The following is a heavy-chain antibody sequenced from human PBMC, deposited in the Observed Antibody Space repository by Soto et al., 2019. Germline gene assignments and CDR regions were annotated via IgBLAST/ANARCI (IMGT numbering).Heavy chain of an antibody. Sequence: GGSLRLSWAASGLTFSDYYMSWIRQAPGKGLEWVSYISSSGSTIYYADSVKGRFTISRDNAKSSLYLQMNSLRAEDTAVYYCARGVGYCSGGSCSGQDAFDIWGQGTMVTVSS. D-gene: IGHD2-15*01. CDR2: ISSSGSTI. J-gene: IGHJ3*02. CDR1: GLTFSDYY. V-gene: IGHV3-11*01. CDR3: ARGVGYCSGGSCSGQDAFDI.